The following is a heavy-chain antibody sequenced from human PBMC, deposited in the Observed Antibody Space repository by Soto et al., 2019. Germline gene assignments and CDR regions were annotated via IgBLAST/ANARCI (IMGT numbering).Heavy chain of an antibody. V-gene: IGHV4-31*03. CDR3: ARDLAGFGEPHHRKFKTQPHYYGMDV. CDR1: GGSISSGGYY. J-gene: IGHJ6*02. CDR2: IYYSGST. Sequence: SETLSLTCTVSGGSISSGGYYWSWIRQHPGKGLEWIGYIYYSGSTYYNPSLKSRVTISVDTSKNQFSLKLSSVTAADTAVYYCARDLAGFGEPHHRKFKTQPHYYGMDVWGQGTTVTVSS. D-gene: IGHD3-10*01.